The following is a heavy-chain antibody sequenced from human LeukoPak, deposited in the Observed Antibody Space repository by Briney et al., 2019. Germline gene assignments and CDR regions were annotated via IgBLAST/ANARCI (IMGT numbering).Heavy chain of an antibody. CDR1: GGTFSSYA. V-gene: IGHV1-69*01. J-gene: IGHJ4*02. CDR3: ASGGPGVNYYDSSGYYLYYFDY. D-gene: IGHD3-22*01. Sequence: ASVKVSCKASGGTFSSYAISWVRQAPGQGLEWMGGIIPIFGTANYAQKFQGRVTITADESTSTAYMELSSLRPEDTAVYYCASGGPGVNYYDSSGYYLYYFDYWGQGTPVTVSS. CDR2: IIPIFGTA.